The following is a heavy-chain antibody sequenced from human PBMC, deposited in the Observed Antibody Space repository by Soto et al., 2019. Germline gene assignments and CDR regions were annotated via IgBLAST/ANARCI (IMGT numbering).Heavy chain of an antibody. CDR2: ISSDNNYI. J-gene: IGHJ4*02. V-gene: IGHV3-21*01. CDR1: GFTFTAYS. CDR3: AIDRTCTGAYCYRWGDY. Sequence: EVQLVESGGGLVKPGGSLRLSCAASGFTFTAYSMNWVRQAPGKGLQWVSSISSDNNYIYYADSVKGRFTISRDNAKQSLFLQMDSLSAEDTAVYFCAIDRTCTGAYCYRWGDYWGQGVLVSVSS. D-gene: IGHD2-21*02.